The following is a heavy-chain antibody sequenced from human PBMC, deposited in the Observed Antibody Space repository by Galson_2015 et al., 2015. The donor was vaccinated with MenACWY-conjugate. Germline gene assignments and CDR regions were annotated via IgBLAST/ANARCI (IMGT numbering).Heavy chain of an antibody. CDR2: ISGSGGST. V-gene: IGHV3-23*01. Sequence: SVKLSCAASGFAFSGFAMSWVRQAPGKGLEWVSAISGSGGSTNYAQTVKGRFTISRDISKNTLYLQMNSLRAEDTAVYYCAKDFGGYSSSWCGNYDMDVWGQGTTVTVSS. J-gene: IGHJ6*02. CDR1: GFAFSGFA. D-gene: IGHD6-13*01. CDR3: AKDFGGYSSSWCGNYDMDV.